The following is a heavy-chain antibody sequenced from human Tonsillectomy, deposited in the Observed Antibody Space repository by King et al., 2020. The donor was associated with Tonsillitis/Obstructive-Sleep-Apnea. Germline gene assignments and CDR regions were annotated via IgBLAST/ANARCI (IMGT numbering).Heavy chain of an antibody. CDR1: GFSLSTSGVG. CDR2: IYWDDDR. V-gene: IGHV2-5*02. Sequence: TLKESGPTLVRPTQTLTLTCTLSGFSLSTSGVGVGWIRQPPGKALEWLALIYWDDDRRYSPSLKSRLTITKDTSKNQVVLTMTNVDPVDTATYYCAHKVTSSYYYYGLNVWGQGTTVTVSS. CDR3: AHKVTSSYYYYGLNV. D-gene: IGHD2-2*01. J-gene: IGHJ6*02.